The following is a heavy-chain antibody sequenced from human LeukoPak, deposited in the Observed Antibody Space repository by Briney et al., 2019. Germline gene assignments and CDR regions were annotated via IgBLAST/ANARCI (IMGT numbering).Heavy chain of an antibody. J-gene: IGHJ4*02. Sequence: QPGGSLRLSCAASGFTFSSYAMSWVRQAPGKGLEWVSAISGSGGSTYYADSVKGRFTISRDNSKNTLYLQMNSLRAEDTAVYYCAKDLYGYGLPDVDYWGQGTLVTVSS. CDR3: AKDLYGYGLPDVDY. V-gene: IGHV3-23*01. CDR1: GFTFSSYA. D-gene: IGHD5-18*01. CDR2: ISGSGGST.